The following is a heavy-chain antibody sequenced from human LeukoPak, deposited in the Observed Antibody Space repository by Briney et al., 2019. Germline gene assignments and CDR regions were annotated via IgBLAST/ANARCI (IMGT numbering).Heavy chain of an antibody. CDR2: IIPIFGTA. CDR1: RGTFSSYA. Sequence: SVKVSCKASRGTFSSYAISWVRQAPGQGLEWMGGIIPIFGTANYAQKFQGRVTITADESTSTAYMELSSLRSEDTAVYYCASTGRSGFDYYYYYMDVWGKGTTVTVSS. CDR3: ASTGRSGFDYYYYYMDV. D-gene: IGHD3-22*01. J-gene: IGHJ6*03. V-gene: IGHV1-69*13.